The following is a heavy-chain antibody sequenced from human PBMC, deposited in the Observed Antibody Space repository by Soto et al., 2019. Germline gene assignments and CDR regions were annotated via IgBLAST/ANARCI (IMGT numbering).Heavy chain of an antibody. J-gene: IGHJ3*02. CDR1: GGSFSGYY. CDR3: ARTYDDSGPNSGGYGFDI. V-gene: IGHV4-34*01. D-gene: IGHD3-22*01. CDR2: INHSGST. Sequence: SETLSLTCAVYGGSFSGYYWSWIRQPPGKGLEWIGEINHSGSTNYNPSLKSRATISVDTSKNQFSLKLSSVTAADTAVYYCARTYDDSGPNSGGYGFDIWGPGTMVT.